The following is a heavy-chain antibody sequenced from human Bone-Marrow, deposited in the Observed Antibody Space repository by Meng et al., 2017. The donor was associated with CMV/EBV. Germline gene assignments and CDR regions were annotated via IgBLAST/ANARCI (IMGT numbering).Heavy chain of an antibody. J-gene: IGHJ3*02. D-gene: IGHD3-9*01. CDR3: ARDWECLDRSDVFDI. V-gene: IGHV1-2*02. CDR2: INPNSGGT. Sequence: ASVKVSCKASGYTFTGYYMHWVRQAPGQGLEWMGWINPNSGGTNYAQKFQGRVTMTRDTSISTAYMELSRLRSDDTAVYYCARDWECLDRSDVFDIWGQGTMVTVSS. CDR1: GYTFTGYY.